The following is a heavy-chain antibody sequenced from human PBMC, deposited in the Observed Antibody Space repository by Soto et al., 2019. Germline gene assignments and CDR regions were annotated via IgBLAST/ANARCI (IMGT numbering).Heavy chain of an antibody. Sequence: PXLCPRLSCSVGGLASIGCTIQGVCPSPGKGLEWVGRIGTKSKSYATGYAASVKGRFTISRDDSKNMAYLQVNSLKSEATPVYHTSNSPNLDKAIRGCGQRTTVTVSS. CDR2: IGTKSKSYAT. D-gene: IGHD5-18*01. J-gene: IGHJ6*02. V-gene: IGHV3-73*01. CDR1: GLASIGCT. CDR3: SNSPNLDKAIRG.